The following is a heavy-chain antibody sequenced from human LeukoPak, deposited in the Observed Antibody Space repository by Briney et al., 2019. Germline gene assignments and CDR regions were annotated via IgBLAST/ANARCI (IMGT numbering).Heavy chain of an antibody. CDR2: ISSSSSYI. Sequence: GGSLRLSCAASGFTFSSYSMNWVRQAPGKGLEWVSSISSSSSYIYYADSVKGRFTISRDNAKNSLYLQMNSLRAEDTAMYYCVKDRKPDGRYNFDHWGQGTLVTVSS. CDR3: VKDRKPDGRYNFDH. CDR1: GFTFSSYS. V-gene: IGHV3-21*04. J-gene: IGHJ4*02. D-gene: IGHD5-24*01.